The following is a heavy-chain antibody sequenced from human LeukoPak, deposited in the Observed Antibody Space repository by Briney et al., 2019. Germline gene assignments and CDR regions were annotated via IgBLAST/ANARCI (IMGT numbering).Heavy chain of an antibody. D-gene: IGHD3-10*01. CDR2: IYYSGST. J-gene: IGHJ4*02. CDR3: ARSPGFGESGVFDY. CDR1: GGSISSYY. V-gene: IGHV4-59*01. Sequence: SETLSLTCTVSGGSISSYYWSWIRQPPGKGLEWIGYIYYSGSTNYNPSLKSRVTISVDTSKNQFSLKLSSVTAADTAVYYCARSPGFGESGVFDYWGQGALVTVSS.